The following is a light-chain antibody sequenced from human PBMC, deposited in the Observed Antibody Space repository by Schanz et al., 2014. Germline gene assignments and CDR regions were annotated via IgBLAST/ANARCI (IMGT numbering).Light chain of an antibody. Sequence: HSALTQPPSASGSPGQSVTISCTGSSIYKYVSWYQQHPGKAPKLMIYEVTERPSGVPDRFSGSKSVNTASLTVSGLQAEDEAVYFFSSYAGGQNYVFGTGTKLTVL. CDR2: EVT. CDR1: SIYKY. J-gene: IGLJ1*01. CDR3: SSYAGGQNYV. V-gene: IGLV2-8*01.